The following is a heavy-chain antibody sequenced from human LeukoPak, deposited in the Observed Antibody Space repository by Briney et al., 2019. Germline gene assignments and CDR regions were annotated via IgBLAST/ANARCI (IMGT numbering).Heavy chain of an antibody. Sequence: PSETLSLTCTVSGYSISSGYYWGWIRQPPGKGLEWIGEINHSGSSNYNPSLKSRVTISVDTSKNQFSLKLSSVTAADTAVYYCARAVVVRNRRYYYYYYMDVWGKGTTAIVSS. J-gene: IGHJ6*03. CDR3: ARAVVVRNRRYYYYYYMDV. CDR2: INHSGSS. CDR1: GYSISSGYY. V-gene: IGHV4-38-2*02. D-gene: IGHD2-15*01.